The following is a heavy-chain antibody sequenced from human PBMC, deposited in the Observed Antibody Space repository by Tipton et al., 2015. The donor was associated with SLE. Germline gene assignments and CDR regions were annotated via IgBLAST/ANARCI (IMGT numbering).Heavy chain of an antibody. Sequence: TLSLTYTVSGGSISSSSYYWGWIRQPPGKGLEWIGSIYYSGSTYYNPSLKSRVTISVDTFKNQFSLKLSSVTAADTAVYYCASSPGTATRGFDYWGQGTLVTVSS. CDR3: ASSPGTATRGFDY. V-gene: IGHV4-39*01. CDR1: GGSISSSSYY. D-gene: IGHD6-25*01. J-gene: IGHJ4*02. CDR2: IYYSGST.